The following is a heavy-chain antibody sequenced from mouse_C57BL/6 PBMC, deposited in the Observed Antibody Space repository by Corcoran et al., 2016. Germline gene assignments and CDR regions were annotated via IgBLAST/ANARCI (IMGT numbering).Heavy chain of an antibody. J-gene: IGHJ3*01. CDR1: GYSITSGYY. CDR2: ISYDGSN. V-gene: IGHV3-6*01. Sequence: DVQIQESGPGLVKPSQSLSLTCSVTGYSITSGYYWNWIRQFPGNKLEWMGYISYDGSNNYNPSLKNRISITRDTSKNQFFLKLNSVTTEDTATYYCASFAYWGQATLVTVSA. CDR3: ASFAY.